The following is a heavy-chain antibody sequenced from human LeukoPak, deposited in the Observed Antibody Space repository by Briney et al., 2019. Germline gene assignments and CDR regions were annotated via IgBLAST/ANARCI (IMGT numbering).Heavy chain of an antibody. CDR1: GFSLSTAGVA. V-gene: IGHV2-5*02. CDR3: ARQGLSATAGYFQN. D-gene: IGHD5/OR15-5a*01. Sequence: ESGPTLVNPTQTLTLTCSFSGFSLSTAGVAVGWIRQPPGKALEWLALIYWDDDKRYTPSLKSRLTITKDTSKNQVVLTMTDMDPMDTATYFCARQGLSATAGYFQNWGQGTLVTVSS. J-gene: IGHJ1*01. CDR2: IYWDDDK.